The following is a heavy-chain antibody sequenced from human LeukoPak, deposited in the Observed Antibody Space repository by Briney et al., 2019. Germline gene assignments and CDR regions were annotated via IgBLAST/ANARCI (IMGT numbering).Heavy chain of an antibody. CDR1: GFTFSSYG. Sequence: GRSLRLSCAASGFTFSSYGMHWVRQAPGKGLEWVAVISYDGSNKYYADSVKGRFTLSRDNSKNTLYLQMNSLRAEDTAVYYCAKGPPYCSSTSCYYYGMDVWGKGTTVTVSS. V-gene: IGHV3-30*18. CDR2: ISYDGSNK. J-gene: IGHJ6*04. CDR3: AKGPPYCSSTSCYYYGMDV. D-gene: IGHD2-2*01.